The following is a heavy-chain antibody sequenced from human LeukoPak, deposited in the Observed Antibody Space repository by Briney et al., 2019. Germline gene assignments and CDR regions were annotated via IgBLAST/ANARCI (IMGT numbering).Heavy chain of an antibody. V-gene: IGHV3-64*01. CDR1: GFTFSSYA. CDR3: AKAKGYSGSYSPNY. CDR2: ISHNGATT. J-gene: IGHJ4*02. D-gene: IGHD1-26*01. Sequence: GRSLRLSCAASGFTFSSYAMFWVRQVPGKGLDFVSGISHNGATTYYANSVKGRFTISRDNSKNTLYLQMGSLRAEDTAVYYCAKAKGYSGSYSPNYWGQGTLVTVSS.